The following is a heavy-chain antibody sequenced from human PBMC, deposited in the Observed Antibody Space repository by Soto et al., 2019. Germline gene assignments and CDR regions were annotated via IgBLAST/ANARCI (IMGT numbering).Heavy chain of an antibody. CDR3: ARERIYDYVWGSYRFFDT. J-gene: IGHJ5*02. CDR1: GFTFSDYY. V-gene: IGHV3-11*01. Sequence: PGGSLRLSCAASGFTFSDYYMSWIRQAPGKGLEWVSYISSSGSTIYYADSVKGRFTISRDNAKNSLYLQMNSLRAEDTAVYYCARERIYDYVWGSYRFFDTWGQGTLAPVSS. D-gene: IGHD3-16*02. CDR2: ISSSGSTI.